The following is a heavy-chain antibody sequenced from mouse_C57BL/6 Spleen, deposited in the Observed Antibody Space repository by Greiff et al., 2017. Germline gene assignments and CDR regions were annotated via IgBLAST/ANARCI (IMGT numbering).Heavy chain of an antibody. Sequence: EVKLMESGGGLVKPGGSLKLSCAASGFTFSDYGMHWVRQAPEKGLEWVAYISSGSSTIYYADTVKGRFTISRDNAKNTLFLQMTSLRSEDTAMYYCARLGSYGAYWGQGTLVTVSA. J-gene: IGHJ3*01. CDR2: ISSGSSTI. CDR1: GFTFSDYG. V-gene: IGHV5-17*01. D-gene: IGHD1-1*02. CDR3: ARLGSYGAY.